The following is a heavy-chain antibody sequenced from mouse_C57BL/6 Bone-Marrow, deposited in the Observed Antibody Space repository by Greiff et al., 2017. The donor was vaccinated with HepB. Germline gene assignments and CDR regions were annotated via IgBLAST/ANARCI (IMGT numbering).Heavy chain of an antibody. D-gene: IGHD4-1*01. CDR3: GINWGYYYAMDY. V-gene: IGHV5-4*03. CDR1: GFTFSSYA. J-gene: IGHJ4*01. Sequence: EVNVVESGGGLVKPGGSLKLSCAASGFTFSSYAMSWVRQTPEKRLEWVATISDGGSYTYYPDNVKGRFTISRDNAKNNLYLQMSHLKSEDTAMYYCGINWGYYYAMDYWGQGTSVTVSS. CDR2: ISDGGSYT.